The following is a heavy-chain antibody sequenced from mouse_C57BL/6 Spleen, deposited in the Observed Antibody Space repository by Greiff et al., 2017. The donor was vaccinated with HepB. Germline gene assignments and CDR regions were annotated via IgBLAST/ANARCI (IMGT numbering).Heavy chain of an antibody. CDR1: GYTFTSYW. Sequence: QVQLQQSGTELVKPGASVKLSCKASGYTFTSYWMHWVKQRPGQGLEWIGNINPSNGGTNYNEKFKSKATLTVDKSSSTAYMQLSSLTSEDSAVYDCAREGTADYYAMDYWGQGTSVTVSS. D-gene: IGHD1-2*01. J-gene: IGHJ4*01. CDR3: AREGTADYYAMDY. CDR2: INPSNGGT. V-gene: IGHV1-53*01.